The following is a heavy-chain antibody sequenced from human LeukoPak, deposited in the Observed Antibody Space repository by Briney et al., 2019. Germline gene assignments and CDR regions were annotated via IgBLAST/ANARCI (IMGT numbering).Heavy chain of an antibody. CDR3: ATIRYSENYALFDS. J-gene: IGHJ4*02. CDR1: EYTLTELS. D-gene: IGHD1-26*01. Sequence: ASVKVSCKVSEYTLTELSMHWVRQAPGKGLEWMGGFDPEDDETIYAQNFQGIVTMTEDASTDTAYMELSSLRSEDTAVYCCATIRYSENYALFDSWGQGTLVTVSS. CDR2: FDPEDDET. V-gene: IGHV1-24*01.